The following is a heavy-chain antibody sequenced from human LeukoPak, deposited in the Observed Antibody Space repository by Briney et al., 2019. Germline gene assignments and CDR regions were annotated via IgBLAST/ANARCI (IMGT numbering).Heavy chain of an antibody. Sequence: PSETLSLTCAVSGYSISSGYYWGWIRQTPGKGLEWIGIIYHSGSTYYNPSLKSRVTISVDTSKHQFSLKLSSVTAADTAMYYCARRDYDGSGLDYWGQGTLVTVSS. J-gene: IGHJ4*02. CDR2: IYHSGST. CDR3: ARRDYDGSGLDY. CDR1: GYSISSGYY. V-gene: IGHV4-38-2*01. D-gene: IGHD3-22*01.